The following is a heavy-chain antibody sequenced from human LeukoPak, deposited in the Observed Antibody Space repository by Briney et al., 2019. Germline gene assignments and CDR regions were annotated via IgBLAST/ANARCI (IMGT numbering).Heavy chain of an antibody. CDR3: ARVRGTFYYGSGSPYNWFDP. CDR2: INLGGVT. D-gene: IGHD3-10*01. Sequence: SETLSLTPGVYGESFRDYSWSWICEPPRRGLEWVGEINLGGVTNYNPSPTSRVTISVDTSKNHFTLNLKSVTAADTAIYYCARVRGTFYYGSGSPYNWFDPWGQGTLVTVSS. CDR1: GESFRDYS. J-gene: IGHJ5*02. V-gene: IGHV4-34*01.